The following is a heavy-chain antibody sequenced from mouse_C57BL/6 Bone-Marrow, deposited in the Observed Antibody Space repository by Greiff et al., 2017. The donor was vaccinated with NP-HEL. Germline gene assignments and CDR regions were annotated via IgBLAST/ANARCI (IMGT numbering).Heavy chain of an antibody. D-gene: IGHD2-1*01. V-gene: IGHV1-52*01. J-gene: IGHJ1*03. CDR3: ARNLLWYLWYFDV. Sequence: QVQLQQPGAELVRPGSSVKLSCKASGYTFTSYWMHWVKQRPIQGLEWIGNIDPSDSETHYNQKFKDKATLTVDKSSSTAYMQLSSLTSEDSAVYYCARNLLWYLWYFDVWGTGTTVTVSS. CDR2: IDPSDSET. CDR1: GYTFTSYW.